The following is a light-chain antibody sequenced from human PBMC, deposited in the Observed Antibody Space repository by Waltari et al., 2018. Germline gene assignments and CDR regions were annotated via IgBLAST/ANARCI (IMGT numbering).Light chain of an antibody. V-gene: IGLV3-21*02. CDR1: NIGTKT. CDR3: RVWDSITVV. J-gene: IGLJ2*01. Sequence: SSIFTQPPSVPVAPGQTARTTCAGNNIGTKTVHWYQKKPDQAPVPAVSVDRDRHSGIPERFSGSASGNTATLTISRVEVEDEADYYCRVWDSITVVFGGGTQLIVL. CDR2: VDR.